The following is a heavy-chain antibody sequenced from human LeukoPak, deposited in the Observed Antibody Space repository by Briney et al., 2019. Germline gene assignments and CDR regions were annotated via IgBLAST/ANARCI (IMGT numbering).Heavy chain of an antibody. J-gene: IGHJ6*02. CDR3: ARHRPPGQDYYYGMDV. V-gene: IGHV4-59*08. CDR2: IYNRGTT. CDR1: GGSISSFY. Sequence: SETLSLTCTVSGGSISSFYWSWIRQPPGKGLEWIGYIYNRGTTNYNPSLKSRVTIAVDTSKNQFSLKLSSVTAADTAVYYCARHRPPGQDYYYGMDVWGQGTTVTVSS. D-gene: IGHD1-1*01.